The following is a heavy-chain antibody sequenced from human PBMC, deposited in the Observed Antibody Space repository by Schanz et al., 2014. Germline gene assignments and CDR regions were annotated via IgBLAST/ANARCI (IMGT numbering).Heavy chain of an antibody. J-gene: IGHJ4*02. CDR2: IKQDGSEK. Sequence: EVQLVESGGGLVQSGGSLRLSCAASGFTFSDYAMSWVRQAPGKGLEWVANIKQDGSEKYYVDSVKGRFTFSRDNAKNSLYLQMNSLRAEDTAVYYCARDLSYYTSGSYGYWGQGTLVTVSS. CDR3: ARDLSYYTSGSYGY. CDR1: GFTFSDYA. V-gene: IGHV3-7*01. D-gene: IGHD3-10*01.